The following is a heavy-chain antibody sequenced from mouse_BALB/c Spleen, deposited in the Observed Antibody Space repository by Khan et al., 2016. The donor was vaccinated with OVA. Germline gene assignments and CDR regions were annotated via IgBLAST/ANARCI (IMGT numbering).Heavy chain of an antibody. CDR1: GYSITSGYY. V-gene: IGHV3-6*02. D-gene: IGHD2-1*01. Sequence: EVELVESGPGLVKPSQSLSLTCSVTGYSITSGYYWSWIRQFPGNRLEWMGYISYDGSNNYNPYLKNRISITRDTSKKQFFLKLNSVTTEDTATYYCASKSYGKGAYWGQGTLVTVSA. J-gene: IGHJ3*01. CDR3: ASKSYGKGAY. CDR2: ISYDGSN.